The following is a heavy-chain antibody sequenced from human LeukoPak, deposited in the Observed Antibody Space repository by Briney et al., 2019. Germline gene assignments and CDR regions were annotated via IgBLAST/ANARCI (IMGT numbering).Heavy chain of an antibody. CDR1: GFTFDDYA. CDR3: ATYGMDV. Sequence: GGSLRLSCAASGFTFDDYAMHWVRQAPGKGLEWVSLISGDGGSTYYADSVKGRFTISRDNSKNSLYLQMNSLRTEDTALYHCATYGMDVWGQGTTVTVSS. J-gene: IGHJ6*02. V-gene: IGHV3-43*02. CDR2: ISGDGGST.